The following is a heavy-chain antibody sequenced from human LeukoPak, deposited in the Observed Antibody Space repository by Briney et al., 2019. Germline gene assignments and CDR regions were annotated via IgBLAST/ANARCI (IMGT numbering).Heavy chain of an antibody. CDR3: ARDSQYYDYVWGSYRPYYFDY. CDR1: GGSISSYY. D-gene: IGHD3-16*02. V-gene: IGHV4-4*07. J-gene: IGHJ4*02. Sequence: PSETLSLTCTVSGGSISSYYWSWIRQPAGKGLEWIGRIYTSGSTNYNPSLKSRVTMSVDTSKNQFSLKLSSLTASDTAVYYCARDSQYYDYVWGSYRPYYFDYWGQGALVTVSS. CDR2: IYTSGST.